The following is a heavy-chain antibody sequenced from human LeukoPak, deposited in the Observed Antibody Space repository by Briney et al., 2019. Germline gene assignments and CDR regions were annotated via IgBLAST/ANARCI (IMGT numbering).Heavy chain of an antibody. CDR3: ARAYSSSWYYNWFDP. CDR2: IYNSGST. CDR1: GYSISSGYY. Sequence: PSETLSLTCTVSGYSISSGYYWGWIRQPPGKGLEWIGGIYNSGSTYYNPSLKSRVTISVDTSKNQFSLKLRSVTAADTAMYYCARAYSSSWYYNWFDPWGQGTLVTVSS. D-gene: IGHD6-13*01. V-gene: IGHV4-38-2*02. J-gene: IGHJ5*02.